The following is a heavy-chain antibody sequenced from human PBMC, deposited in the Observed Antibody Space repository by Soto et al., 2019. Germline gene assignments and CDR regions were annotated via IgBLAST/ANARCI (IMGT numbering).Heavy chain of an antibody. CDR3: ARDLTSDYYDSSGYGDAFDI. V-gene: IGHV1-18*01. J-gene: IGHJ3*02. CDR1: GYTFTSYG. CDR2: ISAYNGNT. D-gene: IGHD3-22*01. Sequence: ASVKVSCKASGYTFTSYGISWVRQAPGQGLEWMGWISAYNGNTNYAQKLQGRVTMTTDTSTSTAYMELRSLRSDDTAVYYCARDLTSDYYDSSGYGDAFDIWGQGTVVTVSS.